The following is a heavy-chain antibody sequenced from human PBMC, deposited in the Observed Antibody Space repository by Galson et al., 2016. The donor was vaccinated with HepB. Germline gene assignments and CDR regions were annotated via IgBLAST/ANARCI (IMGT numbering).Heavy chain of an antibody. CDR2: ISYDGSNQ. Sequence: SLRLSCAASGFTFSKYAMHWVRQTPGKGLEWVALISYDGSNQYYADSVKGRFTISRDNSQNALYRQMNSLRAEDTALYYCAKSYYEPREMPDYWGQGTLVTVSS. CDR3: AKSYYEPREMPDY. J-gene: IGHJ4*02. V-gene: IGHV3-30*18. D-gene: IGHD3-22*01. CDR1: GFTFSKYA.